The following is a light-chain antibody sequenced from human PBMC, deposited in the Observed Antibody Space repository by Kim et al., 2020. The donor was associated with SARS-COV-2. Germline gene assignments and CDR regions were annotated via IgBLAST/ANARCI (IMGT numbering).Light chain of an antibody. CDR3: PVWDRSMGVV. Sequence: SYELTQPLSVSVALGQTARISCGGNNIGSKNVDWYQQRPGQAPVVVIPRDTNRPSGIPERISGSNLGNTATLTISRAQAGDEADSYCPVWDRSMGVVVGG. CDR1: NIGSKN. V-gene: IGLV3-9*01. CDR2: RDT. J-gene: IGLJ3*02.